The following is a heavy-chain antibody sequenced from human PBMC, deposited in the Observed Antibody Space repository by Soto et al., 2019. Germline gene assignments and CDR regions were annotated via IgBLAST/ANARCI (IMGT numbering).Heavy chain of an antibody. J-gene: IGHJ4*02. D-gene: IGHD3-16*01. CDR2: INWNGAST. CDR3: ARASGSYENFDY. Sequence: EVQLVESGGGLIQPGGSLRLSCAASGFDIGDYGMAWVRQVPGKGLEWLSGINWNGASTTYADSVKGLFTISKDRAKNCLSLQMSSLRAEDTALYYCARASGSYENFDYWGQGTLVNVSS. CDR1: GFDIGDYG. V-gene: IGHV3-20*04.